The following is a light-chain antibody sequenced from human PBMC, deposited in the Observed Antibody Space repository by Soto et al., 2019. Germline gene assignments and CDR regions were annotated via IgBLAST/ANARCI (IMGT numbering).Light chain of an antibody. CDR2: KAS. CDR3: QQYNNYPWT. Sequence: DIQMTQSPSTLSASVGDRVTITCRASQSISSRLAWYQQNPGKAPKLLIYKASSLESGVPSRFSGSGSGTEFTLTISSLQPDDFATYYCQQYNNYPWTFGQGTKV. V-gene: IGKV1-5*03. CDR1: QSISSR. J-gene: IGKJ1*01.